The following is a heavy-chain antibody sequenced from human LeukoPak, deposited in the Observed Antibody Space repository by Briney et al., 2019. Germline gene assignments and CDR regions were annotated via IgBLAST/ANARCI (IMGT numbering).Heavy chain of an antibody. D-gene: IGHD2-2*02. CDR1: GFTFSSYA. V-gene: IGHV3-23*01. CDR3: AKDPVQYRHFDY. J-gene: IGHJ4*02. CDR2: ISGGGGST. Sequence: GGSLRLSFAASGFTFSSYAMSWVRQAPGKGLEWVSAISGGGGSTYYADSVKGRFTISRDNSKNTLYLQTNSLRAEDTAVYYCAKDPVQYRHFDYWGQGTLVTVAS.